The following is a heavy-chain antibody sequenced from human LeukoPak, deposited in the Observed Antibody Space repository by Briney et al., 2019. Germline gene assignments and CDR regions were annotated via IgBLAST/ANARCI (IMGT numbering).Heavy chain of an antibody. D-gene: IGHD4-23*01. CDR1: GGSISSSSYY. J-gene: IGHJ4*02. CDR2: IYYSGST. Sequence: SETLSLTCTVSGGSISSSSYYWGWIRQPPGKGLEWIGSIYYSGSTYYNPSLKSRVTISVDTSKNQFSLKLSSVTAADTAVYYCATGLRWYYFDYWGQGTLVTVSS. CDR3: ATGLRWYYFDY. V-gene: IGHV4-39*07.